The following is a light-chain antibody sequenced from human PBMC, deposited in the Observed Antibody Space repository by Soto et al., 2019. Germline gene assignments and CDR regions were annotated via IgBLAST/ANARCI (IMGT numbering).Light chain of an antibody. CDR1: QSVSSSY. J-gene: IGKJ5*01. CDR2: GAS. Sequence: EIVLTQSPGTLSFSPGERSTRSCRASQSVSSSYLAWYQQKPGQAPRLLIYGASSRATGIPDRFSGSGSGTDFTLTISRLEPEDFAVYYCQQYGSSITFGQGTRLEIK. CDR3: QQYGSSIT. V-gene: IGKV3-20*01.